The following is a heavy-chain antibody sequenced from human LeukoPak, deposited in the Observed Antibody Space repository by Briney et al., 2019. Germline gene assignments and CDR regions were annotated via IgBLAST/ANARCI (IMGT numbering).Heavy chain of an antibody. CDR2: IIPIFGTA. D-gene: IGHD3-22*01. V-gene: IGHV1-69*13. CDR3: ARYYYDSSGYYDYYYMDV. Sequence: GASVKVSCKASGGTFSSYAISWVRQAPGQGLEWMGGIIPIFGTANYAQKFQGRVTITADESTSTAYMELSSLRSEDTAVYYCARYYYDSSGYYDYYYMDVWGKGTTVTVSS. J-gene: IGHJ6*03. CDR1: GGTFSSYA.